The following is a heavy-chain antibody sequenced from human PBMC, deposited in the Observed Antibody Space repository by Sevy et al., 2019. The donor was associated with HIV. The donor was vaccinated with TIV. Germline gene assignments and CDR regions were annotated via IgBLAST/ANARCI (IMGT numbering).Heavy chain of an antibody. V-gene: IGHV1-24*01. CDR1: GYTLIELS. Sequence: ASVKVSCKVSGYTLIELSMHWVRQAPGKGLEWMGSFDPEDGETIYAQKFQGRVTMTDDTSTDTAYMELSSLRSEDTAVYYCATSRDYYERSGSNFDFWGQGTLVTVSS. D-gene: IGHD3-22*01. J-gene: IGHJ4*02. CDR2: FDPEDGET. CDR3: ATSRDYYERSGSNFDF.